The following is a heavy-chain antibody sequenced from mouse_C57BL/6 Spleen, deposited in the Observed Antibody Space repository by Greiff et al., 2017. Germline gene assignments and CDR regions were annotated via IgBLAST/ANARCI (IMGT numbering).Heavy chain of an antibody. J-gene: IGHJ3*01. CDR3: ARPSAYYDYDGAWFAY. CDR1: GYAFTNYL. CDR2: INPGSGGT. Sequence: VMLVESGAELVRPGTSVKVSCKASGYAFTNYLIEWVKQRPGQGLEWIGVINPGSGGTNYNEKFKGKATLTADKSSSTAYMQLSSLTSEDSAVYFCARPSAYYDYDGAWFAYWGQGTLVTVSA. D-gene: IGHD2-4*01. V-gene: IGHV1-54*01.